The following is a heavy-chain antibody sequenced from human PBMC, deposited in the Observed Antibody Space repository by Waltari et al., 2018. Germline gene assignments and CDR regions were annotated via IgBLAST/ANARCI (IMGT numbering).Heavy chain of an antibody. CDR3: ARDSAIRFLQWLPQSKWFDP. CDR2: ISYDGSEK. Sequence: VPLVESGGGVVQPGRSLRLSCAAPGFIFSSHGLPWLRPRPGRGLEWVAFISYDGSEKQYADSVNGRFTISRDNSNNTVSLQMNSLRDDDTSFYYCARDSAIRFLQWLPQSKWFDPWGQGTLVIVSS. J-gene: IGHJ5*02. D-gene: IGHD3-3*01. V-gene: IGHV3-33*05. CDR1: GFIFSSHG.